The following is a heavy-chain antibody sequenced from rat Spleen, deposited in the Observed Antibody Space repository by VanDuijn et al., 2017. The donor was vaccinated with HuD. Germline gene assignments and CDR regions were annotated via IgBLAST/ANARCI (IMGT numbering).Heavy chain of an antibody. CDR2: ISPSGVT. J-gene: IGHJ2*01. D-gene: IGHD1-9*01. V-gene: IGHV5S23*01. Sequence: EVQLVESGGGLVQPGRSLKLSCEASGFTFRNFDMAWVRQAPTKGLEWVASISPSGVTYYPDSVKGRFTISRDNAKSTLYLQMNSLRSEDTATYYCARRHYGYTDYFDYWGQGVMVTVSS. CDR1: GFTFRNFD. CDR3: ARRHYGYTDYFDY.